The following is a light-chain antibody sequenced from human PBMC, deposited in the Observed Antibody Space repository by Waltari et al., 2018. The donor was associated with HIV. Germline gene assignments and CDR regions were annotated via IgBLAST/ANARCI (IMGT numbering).Light chain of an antibody. CDR1: QSVSSSY. CDR2: GAS. CDR3: QQYGSSPPLT. J-gene: IGKJ4*01. Sequence: EIVLTQSPGTLSLSPGERATLSCMASQSVSSSYLAWYQQKPGQAPRLLSYGASSRATGIPDRFSGRGSGTDFTLTISRLEPEDFAVYYCQQYGSSPPLTFGGGTKVEIK. V-gene: IGKV3-20*01.